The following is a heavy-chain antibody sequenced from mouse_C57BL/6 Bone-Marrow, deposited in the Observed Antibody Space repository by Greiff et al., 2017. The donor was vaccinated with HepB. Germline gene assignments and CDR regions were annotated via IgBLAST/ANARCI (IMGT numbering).Heavy chain of an antibody. D-gene: IGHD1-1*01. Sequence: VQGVESDAELVKPGASVKISCKVSGYTFTDHTIHWMKQRPEQGLEWIGYIYPRDGSTKYNEKFKGKATLPADKSSSTAYMQLNSLTSEDAAVYFCARYRTYYGSSHLDYWGQGTTLTVSS. CDR3: ARYRTYYGSSHLDY. V-gene: IGHV1-78*01. CDR1: GYTFTDHT. CDR2: IYPRDGST. J-gene: IGHJ2*01.